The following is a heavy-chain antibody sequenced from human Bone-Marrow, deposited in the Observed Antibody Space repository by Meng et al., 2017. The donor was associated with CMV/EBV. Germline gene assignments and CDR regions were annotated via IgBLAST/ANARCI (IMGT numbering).Heavy chain of an antibody. CDR3: ASGWGENWGLYYYYYGMDV. Sequence: GESLKICWAASGSTFSSYSMNWVRQAPGKGLEWVSSISSSSSYIYYADSVKGRFTISRDNAKNSLYLQMNRLRAEDTAVYYCASGWGENWGLYYYYYGMDVWGQGTTVTVSS. D-gene: IGHD7-27*01. J-gene: IGHJ6*02. CDR1: GSTFSSYS. CDR2: ISSSSSYI. V-gene: IGHV3-21*01.